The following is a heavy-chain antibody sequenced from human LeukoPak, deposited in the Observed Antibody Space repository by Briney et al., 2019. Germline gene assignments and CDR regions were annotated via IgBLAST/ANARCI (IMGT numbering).Heavy chain of an antibody. Sequence: GASVKVSCKASGYTFTGYYMHWVRQAPGQGLEWMGWINPNSGGTNYAQKFQGRVTMTRDTSISTAYMELSRLRSDDTAVYYCARDSRYSSSWYPNYFDYWGQGTLVTVSS. CDR1: GYTFTGYY. CDR3: ARDSRYSSSWYPNYFDY. V-gene: IGHV1-2*02. CDR2: INPNSGGT. D-gene: IGHD6-13*01. J-gene: IGHJ4*02.